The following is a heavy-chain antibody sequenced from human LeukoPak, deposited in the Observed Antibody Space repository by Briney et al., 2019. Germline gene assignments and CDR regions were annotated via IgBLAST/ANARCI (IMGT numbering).Heavy chain of an antibody. CDR2: ISYDGSNK. Sequence: GGSLRLSCAASGFTVSSYAMHWVRQAPGKGLEWVAVISYDGSNKYYADSVKGRFTISRDNSKNTLYLQMNSLRAEDTAVYYCARDIYCSSTSCYPDYYYYYGMDVWGQGTTVTVSS. D-gene: IGHD2-2*01. V-gene: IGHV3-30-3*01. CDR1: GFTVSSYA. J-gene: IGHJ6*02. CDR3: ARDIYCSSTSCYPDYYYYYGMDV.